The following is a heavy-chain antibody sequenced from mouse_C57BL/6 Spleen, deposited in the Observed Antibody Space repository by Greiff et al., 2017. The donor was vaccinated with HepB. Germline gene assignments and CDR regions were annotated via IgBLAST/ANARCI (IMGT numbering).Heavy chain of an antibody. D-gene: IGHD1-1*01. CDR3: ARSYYYGSSRWFAY. V-gene: IGHV1-52*01. Sequence: QVQLQQPGAELVRPGSSVKLSCKASGYTFTSYWMHWVKQRPIQGLEWIGNIDPSDSETHYNQKFKDKATLTVDKSSSTAYMQLSSLTSEDSAVYYCARSYYYGSSRWFAYWGQGTLVTVSA. CDR1: GYTFTSYW. J-gene: IGHJ3*01. CDR2: IDPSDSET.